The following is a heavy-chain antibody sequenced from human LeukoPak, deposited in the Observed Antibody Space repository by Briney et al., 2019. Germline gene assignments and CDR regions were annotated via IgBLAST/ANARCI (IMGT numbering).Heavy chain of an antibody. CDR1: GYSISSGYY. Sequence: SETLSLTCTVSGYSISSGYYWGWIRQPPGKGLEWIGSIYHSGSTYYNPSLKSRVTISVDTSKNQFSLKLSSVTAADTAVYYCARAPFYYGSGSGWFDPWGQGTLVIVSS. D-gene: IGHD3-10*01. V-gene: IGHV4-38-2*02. CDR3: ARAPFYYGSGSGWFDP. J-gene: IGHJ5*02. CDR2: IYHSGST.